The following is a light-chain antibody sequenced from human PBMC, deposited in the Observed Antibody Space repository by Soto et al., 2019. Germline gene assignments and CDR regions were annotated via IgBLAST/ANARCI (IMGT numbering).Light chain of an antibody. CDR2: GAS. CDR1: QSVSSSY. V-gene: IGKV3-20*01. CDR3: QQYGNSPPNT. Sequence: IVLTQSPGTLSVSPGERATLSCRASQSVSSSYLAWYQQKPGQAPRLLIYGASSRATGIPDRFSGSGSGTDFTLTISRLEPEDFAVYYCQQYGNSPPNTFGQGTKLEIK. J-gene: IGKJ2*01.